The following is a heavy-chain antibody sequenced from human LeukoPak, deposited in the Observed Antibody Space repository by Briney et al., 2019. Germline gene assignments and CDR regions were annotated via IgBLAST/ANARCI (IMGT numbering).Heavy chain of an antibody. D-gene: IGHD3-9*01. Sequence: ASMKVSFKASGYTFTGYYMHWVRQAPGQGLEWMGWINPNSGGTNYAQKFQGRVTMTRDTSISTAYMELSRLRSDDTAVYYCARADYDILTGYYFIDYWGQGTLVTVSS. J-gene: IGHJ4*02. CDR2: INPNSGGT. V-gene: IGHV1-2*02. CDR1: GYTFTGYY. CDR3: ARADYDILTGYYFIDY.